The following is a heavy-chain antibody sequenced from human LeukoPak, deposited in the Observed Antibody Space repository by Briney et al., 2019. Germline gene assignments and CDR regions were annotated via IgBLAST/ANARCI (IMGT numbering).Heavy chain of an antibody. CDR1: GVSVSSGDYY. Sequence: SETLSLTCTVSGVSVSSGDYYWSWFRQPPGKGLEWIGYMYYSGSTYYNPSLKSRVTISVDTSKNQFSLKLSSVTAADTAVYYCVRRMVGAIRPFDYWGQGTLVTVSS. V-gene: IGHV4-30-4*01. CDR2: MYYSGST. J-gene: IGHJ4*02. D-gene: IGHD1-26*01. CDR3: VRRMVGAIRPFDY.